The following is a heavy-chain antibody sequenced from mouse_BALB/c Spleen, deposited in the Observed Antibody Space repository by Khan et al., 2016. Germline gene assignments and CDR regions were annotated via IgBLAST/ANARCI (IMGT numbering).Heavy chain of an antibody. V-gene: IGHV2-6-7*01. D-gene: IGHD1-1*01. Sequence: QVQLKESGPGLVAPSQSLSITCTVSGFSLTGYGVNWVRQPPGKGLEWLGMIWGDGSTDYNSALKSRLSISKDNSKSQVFLKMNSLQTDDTARYCCARDTAYGSRRRWYFDVWGAGSTVTVAS. CDR2: IWGDGST. J-gene: IGHJ1*01. CDR1: GFSLTGYG. CDR3: ARDTAYGSRRRWYFDV.